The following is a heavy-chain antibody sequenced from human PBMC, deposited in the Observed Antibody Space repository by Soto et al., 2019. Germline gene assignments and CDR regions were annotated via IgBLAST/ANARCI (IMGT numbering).Heavy chain of an antibody. D-gene: IGHD3-10*01. Sequence: GSLRVPCAASAFTSSRYGMHGVRQAPGKGLEWVAVISYDGSNKYYADSVKGRFTISRDNSKNTLYLQMNSLRAEDTAVYYCAKVIWFGESPGPSHYSGPGPLVTLSS. CDR3: AKVIWFGESPGPSHY. CDR1: AFTSSRYG. CDR2: ISYDGSNK. J-gene: IGHJ4*02. V-gene: IGHV3-30*18.